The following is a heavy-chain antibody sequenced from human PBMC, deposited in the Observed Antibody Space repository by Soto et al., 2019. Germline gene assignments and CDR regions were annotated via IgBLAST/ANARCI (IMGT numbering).Heavy chain of an antibody. CDR1: GYTFTGYY. Sequence: SVKVSCKASGYTFTGYYMHWVRQAPGQGLEWMGGIIPIFGTANYAQKFQGRVTITADESTSTAYMELSSLRSEDTAVYYCARLDYYDSSGYRDDYWGQGTLVTVSS. J-gene: IGHJ4*02. D-gene: IGHD3-22*01. CDR3: ARLDYYDSSGYRDDY. CDR2: IIPIFGTA. V-gene: IGHV1-69*13.